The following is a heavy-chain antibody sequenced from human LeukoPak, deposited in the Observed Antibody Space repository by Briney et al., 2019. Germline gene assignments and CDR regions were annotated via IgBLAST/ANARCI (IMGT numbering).Heavy chain of an antibody. CDR2: IYYSGST. CDR1: GGSISSYY. CDR3: ARVEQQLVMGGWFDP. D-gene: IGHD6-13*01. V-gene: IGHV4-59*01. Sequence: PSETLSLTCTVSGGSISSYYWSWIRQPPGKGLEWIGYIYYSGSTNYNPSLKSRVTISVDTSKNQFSLKLSPVTAAGTAVYYCARVEQQLVMGGWFDPWGQGTLVTVPS. J-gene: IGHJ5*02.